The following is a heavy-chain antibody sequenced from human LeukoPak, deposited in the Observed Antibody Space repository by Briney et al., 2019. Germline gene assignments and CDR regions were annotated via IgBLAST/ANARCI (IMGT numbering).Heavy chain of an antibody. CDR1: GFAFSSHA. D-gene: IGHD6-19*01. Sequence: GGSLRLSCAASGFAFSSHAMSWVRQAPGKGLEWVSTISGSGGSTYYADSVKGRFTISRDNSKNTLYLQMNSLRAEDTAVYYCAKSIAVAYIDYWGQEPWSPSPQ. V-gene: IGHV3-23*01. J-gene: IGHJ4*01. CDR2: ISGSGGST. CDR3: AKSIAVAYIDY.